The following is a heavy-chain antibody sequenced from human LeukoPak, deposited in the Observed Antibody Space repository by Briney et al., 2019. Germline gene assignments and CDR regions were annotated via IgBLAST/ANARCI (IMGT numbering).Heavy chain of an antibody. CDR3: ARVARQQLVRGRAFDI. D-gene: IGHD6-13*01. Sequence: SETLSLTCTVSGGSISSYYWSWIRQPPGKGLEWIGYIYYSGSTNYNPSLKSRVTISVDTSKNQFSLKLSSVTAADTAVHYCARVARQQLVRGRAFDIWGQGTMVTVSS. J-gene: IGHJ3*02. CDR1: GGSISSYY. V-gene: IGHV4-59*01. CDR2: IYYSGST.